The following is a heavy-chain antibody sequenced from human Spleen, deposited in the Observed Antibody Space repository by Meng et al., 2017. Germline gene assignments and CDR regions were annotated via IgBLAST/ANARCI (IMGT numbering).Heavy chain of an antibody. CDR2: MYHSGST. Sequence: QLQLQESGSGLVQPSQTLSLTCAVSGGSISSGGYSWSWIRQPPGKGLEWIGYMYHSGSTYYNPSLKSRVTISVDRSKNQFSLKLTSVTAADTAVYYCARVGGCSGGGCYHRLFDYWGQGTLVTVSS. V-gene: IGHV4-30-2*01. CDR1: GGSISSGGYS. J-gene: IGHJ4*02. D-gene: IGHD2-15*01. CDR3: ARVGGCSGGGCYHRLFDY.